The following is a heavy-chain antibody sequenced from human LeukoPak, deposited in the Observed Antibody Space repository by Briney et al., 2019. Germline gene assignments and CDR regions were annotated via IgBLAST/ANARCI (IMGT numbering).Heavy chain of an antibody. D-gene: IGHD3-22*01. V-gene: IGHV4-31*03. CDR1: SGSISSGGYY. Sequence: PSQTLSLTCTVSSGSISSGGYYWSWIRQHPGKGLEWIGYIYYSGSTYYNPSLKSRVTISVDTSKNQFSLKLSSVTAADTAVYYCARGNYYDHDAFDIWGQGTMVTVSS. CDR3: ARGNYYDHDAFDI. J-gene: IGHJ3*02. CDR2: IYYSGST.